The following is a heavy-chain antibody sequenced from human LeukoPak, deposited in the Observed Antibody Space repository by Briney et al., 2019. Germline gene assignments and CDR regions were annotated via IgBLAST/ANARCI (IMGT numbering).Heavy chain of an antibody. Sequence: GGSLRLSCAASGFTFSNYAMSWVRQAPGKGLEWVSAISGSGGSTYHADSVKGRFTISRDNSKNTLYLQMNSLRAEDTAVYYCAKHLYGYYYYGMDVWGQGTTVTVSS. J-gene: IGHJ6*02. V-gene: IGHV3-23*01. D-gene: IGHD4-17*01. CDR3: AKHLYGYYYYGMDV. CDR2: ISGSGGST. CDR1: GFTFSNYA.